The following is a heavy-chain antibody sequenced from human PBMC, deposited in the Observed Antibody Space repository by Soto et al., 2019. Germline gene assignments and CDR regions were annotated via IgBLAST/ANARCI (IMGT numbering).Heavy chain of an antibody. D-gene: IGHD6-13*01. Sequence: ASVKVSCKVSGYSLSELSMHWVRQAPGRGLEWMGGFDPEDGETIHAQKLQGRVTMTTDTSTSTAYMELRSLRSDNTAVYYCARANSSSWWGQYYYYGMDVWGQGTTVTVSS. CDR2: FDPEDGET. CDR1: GYSLSELS. J-gene: IGHJ6*02. CDR3: ARANSSSWWGQYYYYGMDV. V-gene: IGHV1-24*01.